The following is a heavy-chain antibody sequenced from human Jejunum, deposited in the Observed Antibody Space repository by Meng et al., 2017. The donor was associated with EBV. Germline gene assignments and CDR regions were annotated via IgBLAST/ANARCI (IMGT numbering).Heavy chain of an antibody. CDR2: ISDNEGT. CDR1: DGSFSGYY. CDR3: ARGPDHSKQGY. V-gene: IGHV4-34*01. J-gene: IGHJ4*02. D-gene: IGHD1-14*01. Sequence: QVQPHQGGAGLLKLSGSLSRICAVDDGSFSGYYWSWIRQPPGKGLEWIGEISDNEGTKYTTSLKSRVTVSLDTSKNKFSLRLSSVTAADTALYYCARGPDHSKQGYWGQGTLVTVSS.